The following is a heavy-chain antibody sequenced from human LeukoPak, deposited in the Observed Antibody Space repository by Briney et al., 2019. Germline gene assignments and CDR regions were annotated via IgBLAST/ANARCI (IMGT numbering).Heavy chain of an antibody. CDR3: ARVMGTVTQFNYYYSYYMDV. Sequence: ASVKVSCKASGYTFTSYGISWVRQAPGQGLEWMGWISAYNGNTNYAQKLQGRVTMTTDTSTSTAYMELRSLRSDDTAVYYCARVMGTVTQFNYYYSYYMDVWGKGTTVTVSS. J-gene: IGHJ6*03. D-gene: IGHD4-11*01. V-gene: IGHV1-18*01. CDR1: GYTFTSYG. CDR2: ISAYNGNT.